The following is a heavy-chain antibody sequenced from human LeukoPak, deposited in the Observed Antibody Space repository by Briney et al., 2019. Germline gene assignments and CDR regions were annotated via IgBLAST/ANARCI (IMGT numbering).Heavy chain of an antibody. Sequence: ASVKVSCKASGYTFTSYYMHWVRQAPGQGLEWMGIINPSGGSTSYAQKFQGRVTMTRDTSTSTVYMELSSLRSEDTAVYYCARKRLPFGVVISPWFDPWGQGTLVTVSS. CDR2: INPSGGST. V-gene: IGHV1-46*01. J-gene: IGHJ5*02. D-gene: IGHD3-3*01. CDR3: ARKRLPFGVVISPWFDP. CDR1: GYTFTSYY.